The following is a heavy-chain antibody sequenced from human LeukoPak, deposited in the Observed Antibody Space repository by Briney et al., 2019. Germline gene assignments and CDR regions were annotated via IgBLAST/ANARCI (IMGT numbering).Heavy chain of an antibody. CDR2: ISSSSSYI. CDR1: GFTFSSYS. CDR3: ARDPPDYDDSSGDSDY. J-gene: IGHJ4*02. D-gene: IGHD3-22*01. V-gene: IGHV3-21*01. Sequence: PGGSLRLSCAASGFTFSSYSMNWVRLAPGKGLEWVSSISSSSSYIYYAESVTGRFTISRDNAKNSLYLQMNSLRAEDTAVYYCARDPPDYDDSSGDSDYWGQGTLVTVSS.